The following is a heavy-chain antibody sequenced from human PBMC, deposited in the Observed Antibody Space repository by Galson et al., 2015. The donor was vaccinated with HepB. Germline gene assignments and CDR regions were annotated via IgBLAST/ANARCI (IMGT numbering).Heavy chain of an antibody. CDR3: ARHEYSGYDRLDLYAFDF. J-gene: IGHJ3*01. V-gene: IGHV5-51*01. CDR1: GYSFTSYW. D-gene: IGHD5-12*01. Sequence: SGAEVKKPGGSLKISCKGSGYSFTSYWIGWVRQMPGKGLEWLGIIYPGDSDTRYSPSFQGQVTISADKSISTAYLQWSSLKASDTAMYYCARHEYSGYDRLDLYAFDFWGQGTMVTVSS. CDR2: IYPGDSDT.